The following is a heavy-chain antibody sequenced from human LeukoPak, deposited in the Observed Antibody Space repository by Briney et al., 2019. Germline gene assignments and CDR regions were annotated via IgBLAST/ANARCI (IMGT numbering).Heavy chain of an antibody. V-gene: IGHV1-18*01. J-gene: IGHJ6*03. CDR1: GYTFTSYG. CDR2: ISAYNGNT. Sequence: AASVKVSCKASGYTFTSYGISWVRQAPGQGLEWMGWISAYNGNTNYAQKLQGRVTMTTDTSTSTAYMELRSLRSDDTAVYYCARSELSGWLVRYYMDVWGKGTTVTISS. CDR3: ARSELSGWLVRYYMDV. D-gene: IGHD6-19*01.